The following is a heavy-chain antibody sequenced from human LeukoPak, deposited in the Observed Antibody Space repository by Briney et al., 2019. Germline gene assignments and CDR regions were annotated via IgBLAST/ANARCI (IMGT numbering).Heavy chain of an antibody. CDR1: GFIFSQYS. J-gene: IGHJ4*02. CDR2: IRSSSET. D-gene: IGHD3-22*01. V-gene: IGHV3-48*01. CDR3: ARGRGLLTMTEPFDY. Sequence: AGGSLRLSCAASGFIFSQYSMNWVRQAPGKGLEWVSHIRSSSETFYADSVKGRFTISRDNARNSLYLQMNNLRGEDTAIYYCARGRGLLTMTEPFDYWGQGTLVTVSS.